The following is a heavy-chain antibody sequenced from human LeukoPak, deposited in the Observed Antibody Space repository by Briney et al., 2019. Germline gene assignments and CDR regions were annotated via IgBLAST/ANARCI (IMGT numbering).Heavy chain of an antibody. Sequence: PSVTLSLTCAVYGGSFSGYYWSWIRQPPGKGLEWIGEINHSGSTNYNPSLKSRVTISVDTSKNQFSLKLSSVTAADTAVYYCARGDSSGYYQFDYWGQGTLVTVSS. CDR2: INHSGST. J-gene: IGHJ4*02. CDR3: ARGDSSGYYQFDY. CDR1: GGSFSGYY. D-gene: IGHD3-22*01. V-gene: IGHV4-34*01.